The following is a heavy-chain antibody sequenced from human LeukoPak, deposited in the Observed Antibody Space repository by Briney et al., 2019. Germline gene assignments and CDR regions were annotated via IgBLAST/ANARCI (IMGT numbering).Heavy chain of an antibody. J-gene: IGHJ6*03. CDR3: AREIYDYVWGSYRRGWDYMDV. V-gene: IGHV4-39*06. Sequence: SGTLSLTCTVAGGSISSLTFYWGWILQPPGKGLEWIGHIYYSGSTYYHPSLKSRVTITVDKSKNQFALKLSSVTAADTAVYYCAREIYDYVWGSYRRGWDYMDVWGKGTTVTVSS. CDR1: GGSISSLTFY. CDR2: IYYSGST. D-gene: IGHD3-16*02.